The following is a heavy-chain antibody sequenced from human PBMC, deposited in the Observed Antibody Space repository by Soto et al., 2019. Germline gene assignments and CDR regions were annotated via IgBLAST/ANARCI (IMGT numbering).Heavy chain of an antibody. D-gene: IGHD5-12*01. Sequence: ESLKISCKGSGYSFTSYWIGWVRQMPGKGLEWMGIIYPGDSDTRYSPSFQGQVTISADKSISTAYLQWSSLKASDTAMYYCAIQVRGYSGYDHNYYYYMDVWGKGTTVTVSS. V-gene: IGHV5-51*01. CDR3: AIQVRGYSGYDHNYYYYMDV. CDR2: IYPGDSDT. CDR1: GYSFTSYW. J-gene: IGHJ6*03.